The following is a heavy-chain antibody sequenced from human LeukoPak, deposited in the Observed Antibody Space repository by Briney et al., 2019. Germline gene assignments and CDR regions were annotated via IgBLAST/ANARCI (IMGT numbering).Heavy chain of an antibody. CDR3: ARATASGYFDWLLYREGYYYYMDV. V-gene: IGHV3-7*01. D-gene: IGHD3-9*01. CDR1: GFIFSNYW. CDR2: IKQDGSEK. Sequence: GGSLRLSCAASGFIFSNYWMSWVRQAPGKGLEWVANIKQDGSEKYYVDSVKGRFTISRDDAKNSLYLQMNSLRAEDTAVYYCARATASGYFDWLLYREGYYYYMDVWGKGTTVTISS. J-gene: IGHJ6*03.